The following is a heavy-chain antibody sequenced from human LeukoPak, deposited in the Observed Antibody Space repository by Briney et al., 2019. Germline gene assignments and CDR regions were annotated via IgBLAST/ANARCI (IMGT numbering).Heavy chain of an antibody. J-gene: IGHJ4*02. CDR1: GFTFSSYA. D-gene: IGHD2-2*01. V-gene: IGHV3-23*01. CDR2: ISGSGGST. Sequence: PGGSLRLSCAASGFTFSSYAVSWVRQAPGKGLEWVSAISGSGGSTYYADSVKGRFTISRDNSKNTLYLQMNSLRAEDTAVYYCAKDLGYCSSTSCFLAPFDYWGQGTLVTVSS. CDR3: AKDLGYCSSTSCFLAPFDY.